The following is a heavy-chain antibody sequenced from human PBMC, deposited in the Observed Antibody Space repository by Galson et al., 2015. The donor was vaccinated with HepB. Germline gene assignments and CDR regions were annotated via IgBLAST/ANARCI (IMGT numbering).Heavy chain of an antibody. V-gene: IGHV3-9*01. CDR1: GFPFDDYA. Sequence: SLRLSCAASGFPFDDYAMHWVRQAPGKGLEWVSRISWNSGSIDYAGSVKGRFTISRDNAKNSLYLQMNSLRAEDTALYYCAKSGGMNYYYYMDVWGKGTTVTLSS. D-gene: IGHD1-26*01. CDR3: AKSGGMNYYYYMDV. CDR2: ISWNSGSI. J-gene: IGHJ6*03.